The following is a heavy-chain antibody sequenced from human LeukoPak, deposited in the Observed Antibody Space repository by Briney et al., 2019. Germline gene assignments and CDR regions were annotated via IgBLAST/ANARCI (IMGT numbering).Heavy chain of an antibody. CDR2: IWYDGSNE. J-gene: IGHJ4*02. D-gene: IGHD6-19*01. V-gene: IGHV3-33*01. CDR3: ARGLGIGGSYVDY. Sequence: GGSLRLSCAATGFTFRNHAMHWVRQAPGKGLEWVAVIWYDGSNEYYADSVKGRFTISRDNSKDTLYLQMNSLRVGDTAVYYCARGLGIGGSYVDYWGQGTPVTVSS. CDR1: GFTFRNHA.